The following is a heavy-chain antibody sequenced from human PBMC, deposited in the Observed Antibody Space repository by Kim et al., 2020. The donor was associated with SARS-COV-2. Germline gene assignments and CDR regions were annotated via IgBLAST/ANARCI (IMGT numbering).Heavy chain of an antibody. D-gene: IGHD6-13*01. J-gene: IGHJ4*02. V-gene: IGHV1-2*02. CDR3: ARIAAAGRVIWSYYFDY. Sequence: FQGRVTMTRDTSISTAYMELSRLRSDDTAVYYCARIAAAGRVIWSYYFDYWGQGTLVTVSS.